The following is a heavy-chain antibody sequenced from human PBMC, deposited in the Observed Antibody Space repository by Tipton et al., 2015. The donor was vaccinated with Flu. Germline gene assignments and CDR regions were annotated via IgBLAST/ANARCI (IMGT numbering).Heavy chain of an antibody. J-gene: IGHJ4*02. V-gene: IGHV3-23*01. Sequence: GSLRLSCAGSGFAFSNYAMNWVRQAPGKGLEWVSGLSGSGYRVSYADSVRGRFIISRDNSRSTLHLQMNSLRAEDTAVYYCAKRDLEEFHSVDWYFLDNWGQGTLVTVSS. D-gene: IGHD3-9*01. CDR2: LSGSGYRV. CDR1: GFAFSNYA. CDR3: AKRDLEEFHSVDWYFLDN.